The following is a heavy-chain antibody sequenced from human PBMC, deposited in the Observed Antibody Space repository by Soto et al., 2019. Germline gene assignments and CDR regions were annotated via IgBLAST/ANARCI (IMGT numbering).Heavy chain of an antibody. D-gene: IGHD3-16*01. V-gene: IGHV3-23*01. CDR3: VKFRGRAYHYYYMDV. CDR2: YGGSGGST. CDR1: GFTFSTYG. Sequence: DVQLLESGGGLVQRGGSLRLSCAASGFTFSTYGMTWVRQAPGKGLEWVSYGGSGGSTYYADSVKGRFTISRDNSQNTLYLQLNSLRAEDTAVYYCVKFRGRAYHYYYMDVWGNGTTVTVSS. J-gene: IGHJ6*03.